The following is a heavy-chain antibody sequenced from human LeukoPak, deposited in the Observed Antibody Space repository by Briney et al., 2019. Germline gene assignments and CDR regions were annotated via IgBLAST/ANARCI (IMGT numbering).Heavy chain of an antibody. V-gene: IGHV3-7*04. Sequence: GESLRLXCATSGFTFSSYWMSWVRQAPGKGLEWVASIKQDGSEKYYVDSVKGRFTISRDNAKNSLYLQMNSLRAEGTAVYYCARGAYYYGSGSYDYWGQGTLVTVSS. CDR1: GFTFSSYW. CDR3: ARGAYYYGSGSYDY. CDR2: IKQDGSEK. J-gene: IGHJ4*02. D-gene: IGHD3-10*01.